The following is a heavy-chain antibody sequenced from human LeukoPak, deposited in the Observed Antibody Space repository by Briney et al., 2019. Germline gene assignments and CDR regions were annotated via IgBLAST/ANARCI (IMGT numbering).Heavy chain of an antibody. CDR3: ARVGAASDSSGKGQLPAHFDY. D-gene: IGHD3-22*01. V-gene: IGHV3-21*01. CDR1: GFTFSSYS. Sequence: PGRSLRLSCAASGFTFSSYSMNWVRQAPGKGLEWVSAISSSGTYIFYADSVKGRFTISRDNAENSLYLQMNSLRAEDTALYYRARVGAASDSSGKGQLPAHFDYWGQGTLVTVSS. J-gene: IGHJ4*02. CDR2: ISSSGTYI.